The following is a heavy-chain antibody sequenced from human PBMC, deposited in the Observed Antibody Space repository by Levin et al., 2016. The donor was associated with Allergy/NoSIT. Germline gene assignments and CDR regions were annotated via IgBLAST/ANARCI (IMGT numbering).Heavy chain of an antibody. J-gene: IGHJ4*02. CDR2: IDPNSGAT. V-gene: IGHV1-2*02. Sequence: ASVKVSCKASAYTFTGYYIHWVRQAPGQGLEWVGWIDPNSGATDYAQKFQARVTMTTDTSISTAYMELSRLSSDDTAVYYCTRWGGATFGVLTGLFDYWGQGTLVTVSS. CDR1: AYTFTGYY. D-gene: IGHD3-3*01. CDR3: TRWGGATFGVLTGLFDY.